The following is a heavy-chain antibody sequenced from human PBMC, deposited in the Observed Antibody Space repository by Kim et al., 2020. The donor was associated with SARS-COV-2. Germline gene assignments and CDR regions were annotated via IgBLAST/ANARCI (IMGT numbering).Heavy chain of an antibody. V-gene: IGHV4-59*01. D-gene: IGHD4-17*01. J-gene: IGHJ4*02. Sequence: YNTSPKSQVTTSIDTSKNQFSLKLSSVTAADTAVYYGARSRRTTLYYFDYWGQGTLVTVSS. CDR3: ARSRRTTLYYFDY.